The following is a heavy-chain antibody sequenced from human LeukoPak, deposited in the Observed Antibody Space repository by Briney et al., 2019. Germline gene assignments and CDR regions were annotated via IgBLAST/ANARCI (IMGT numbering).Heavy chain of an antibody. Sequence: ASVKVSCKASGYTFTGYYMHWVRQAPGQGLEWMGWINPNSGGTNYAQKFQGRVTMTRDTSISTAYMELSRLRSDDTAVYYCARGVGRYFDWLSFTYYYCGMDVWGQGTTVTVSS. CDR1: GYTFTGYY. CDR2: INPNSGGT. J-gene: IGHJ6*02. V-gene: IGHV1-2*02. D-gene: IGHD3-9*01. CDR3: ARGVGRYFDWLSFTYYYCGMDV.